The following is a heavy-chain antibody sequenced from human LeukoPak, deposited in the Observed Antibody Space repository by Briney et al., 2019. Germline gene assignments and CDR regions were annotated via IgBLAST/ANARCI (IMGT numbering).Heavy chain of an antibody. CDR2: IYSGGST. V-gene: IGHV3-53*01. D-gene: IGHD1-26*01. J-gene: IGHJ4*02. CDR3: ARCKGIPFSGSYDY. Sequence: GGSLRLSCAASGFTVSTNYMSWVRQAPGKGLEWVSVIYSGGSTYYADSVKGRFNISRDDSKNTLYLQMNSLRVEDTAVYYCARCKGIPFSGSYDYWGQGTLVTVSS. CDR1: GFTVSTNY.